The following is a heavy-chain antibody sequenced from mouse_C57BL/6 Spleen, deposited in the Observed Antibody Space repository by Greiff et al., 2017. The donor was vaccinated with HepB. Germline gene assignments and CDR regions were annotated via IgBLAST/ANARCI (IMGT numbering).Heavy chain of an antibody. J-gene: IGHJ2*01. D-gene: IGHD2-2*01. CDR3: ARSLGYHYFDY. CDR1: GYTFTSYW. V-gene: IGHV1-53*01. Sequence: VQLQQPGTELVKPGASVKLSCKASGYTFTSYWMHWVKQRPGQGLEWIGNINPSNGGTNYNEKFKSKATLTVDKSASTAYMQLSSLTSEDSAVYDCARSLGYHYFDYWGQGTTLTVSS. CDR2: INPSNGGT.